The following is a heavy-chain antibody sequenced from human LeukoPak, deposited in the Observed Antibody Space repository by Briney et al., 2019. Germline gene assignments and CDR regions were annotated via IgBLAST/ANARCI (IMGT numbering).Heavy chain of an antibody. CDR3: ARDGVKDAGYSGSPRIYYYYMDV. D-gene: IGHD1-26*01. V-gene: IGHV6-1*01. J-gene: IGHJ6*03. Sequence: SQTLSLTCAISGDSVSSNSAAWNWIRQSPSRGLEWLGRTYYRSKWYNDYAVSVKSRITINPDTSKNQFSLQLNSVTPEDTAVYYCARDGVKDAGYSGSPRIYYYYMDVWGKGTTVTVSS. CDR1: GDSVSSNSAA. CDR2: TYYRSKWYN.